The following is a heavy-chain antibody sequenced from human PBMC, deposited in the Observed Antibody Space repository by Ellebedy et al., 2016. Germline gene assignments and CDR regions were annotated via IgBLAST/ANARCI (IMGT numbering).Heavy chain of an antibody. D-gene: IGHD6-13*01. J-gene: IGHJ4*02. Sequence: SETLSLTXTVSGGSISSSSYYWGWIRQPPGKGLEWIGSIYYSGSTYYNPSLKSRVTISVDTSKNHFSLKLTSVTAADTAFYYCARDGDYSSSWYALDQWGQGTLVTVSS. CDR1: GGSISSSSYY. V-gene: IGHV4-39*02. CDR2: IYYSGST. CDR3: ARDGDYSSSWYALDQ.